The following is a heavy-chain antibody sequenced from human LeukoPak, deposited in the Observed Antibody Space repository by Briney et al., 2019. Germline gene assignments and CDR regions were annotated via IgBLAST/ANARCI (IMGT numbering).Heavy chain of an antibody. J-gene: IGHJ6*02. CDR3: AREYSSGWYIHGMDV. D-gene: IGHD6-19*01. Sequence: GGSLRLSCAASGFTFRSYWMQWVRQAPGKGLVWVSRINSDGSSTGYADSVKGRFTISRDNAKNVLYLQMSSLRAEDTAVYYCAREYSSGWYIHGMDVWGQGTTVTVSS. V-gene: IGHV3-74*01. CDR1: GFTFRSYW. CDR2: INSDGSST.